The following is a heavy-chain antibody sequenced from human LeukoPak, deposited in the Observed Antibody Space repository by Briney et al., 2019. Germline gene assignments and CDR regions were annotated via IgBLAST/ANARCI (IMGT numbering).Heavy chain of an antibody. J-gene: IGHJ3*02. CDR2: IYYSGRT. D-gene: IGHD6-13*01. Sequence: PSETLSLTCSVSGGSINNYFWSWIRQAPGKALEWIGHIYYSGRTNYSPSLKSRVTISVDTSNQQFSLKLSSVTAADTAVYYCARRIAAAATDAFDIWGQGTMVTVSS. CDR1: GGSINNYF. V-gene: IGHV4-59*08. CDR3: ARRIAAAATDAFDI.